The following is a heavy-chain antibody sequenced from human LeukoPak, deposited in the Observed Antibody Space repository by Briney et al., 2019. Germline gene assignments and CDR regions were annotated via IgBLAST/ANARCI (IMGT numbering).Heavy chain of an antibody. CDR2: ISGSGGET. Sequence: PGGSLRLSCAASGFTFNSYGMSWVRQAPGKGLEWVSTISGSGGETNYADSVKGRFTISRDNSKYTLYLQMNSLRVEDTAVYYCANGLAVTATPYWYFDLWGRGTLVTVSS. V-gene: IGHV3-23*01. CDR3: ANGLAVTATPYWYFDL. CDR1: GFTFNSYG. J-gene: IGHJ2*01. D-gene: IGHD2-21*02.